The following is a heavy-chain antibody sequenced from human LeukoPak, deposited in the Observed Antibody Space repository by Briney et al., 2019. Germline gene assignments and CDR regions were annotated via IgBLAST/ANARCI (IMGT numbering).Heavy chain of an antibody. D-gene: IGHD3-9*01. Sequence: ASVKVSCKVSGYTLTELSMHWVRQAPGKGLEWMGGFDPEDGGTIYARKFQGRVTITADESTSTAYMELSSLRSEDTAVYYCARALYDILTGYYYYYYYGMDVWGQGTTVTVSS. V-gene: IGHV1-24*01. CDR3: ARALYDILTGYYYYYYYGMDV. CDR1: GYTLTELS. CDR2: FDPEDGGT. J-gene: IGHJ6*02.